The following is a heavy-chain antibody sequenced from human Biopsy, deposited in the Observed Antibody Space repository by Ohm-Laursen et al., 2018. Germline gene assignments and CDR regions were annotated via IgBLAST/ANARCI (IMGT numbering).Heavy chain of an antibody. CDR2: ISNSGNT. Sequence: TLSLTCTVSGDSINSSYWSWIRQAPGKGLEWIGFISNSGNTNYNPSLKSRVTISADTSKNQFSLKLGFVTVAETAVFYCARRGSGGRSFDYWGQGSLVTVSS. CDR1: GDSINSSY. CDR3: ARRGSGGRSFDY. V-gene: IGHV4-59*08. D-gene: IGHD2-15*01. J-gene: IGHJ4*02.